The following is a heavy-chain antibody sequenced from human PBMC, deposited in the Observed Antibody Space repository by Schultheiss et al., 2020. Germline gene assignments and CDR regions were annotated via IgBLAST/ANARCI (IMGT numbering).Heavy chain of an antibody. CDR1: GYTFTSYA. CDR2: MNPSSGNT. Sequence: ASVKVSCKASGYTFTSYAMNWVRQAPGQGLEWMGWMNPSSGNTGYAQKFQGRLTMTRDTSISTAYMEVSSLRSDDTAVYYCARALYGSGYGLWGQGTLVTVSS. CDR3: ARALYGSGYGL. J-gene: IGHJ4*02. D-gene: IGHD6-19*01. V-gene: IGHV1-8*02.